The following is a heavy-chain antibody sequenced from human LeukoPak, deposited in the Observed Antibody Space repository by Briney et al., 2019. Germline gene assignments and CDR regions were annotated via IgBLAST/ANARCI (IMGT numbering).Heavy chain of an antibody. J-gene: IGHJ4*02. Sequence: ASVNVSCKASGYTFTRYGISWVRQAPGQGLEWMGWISGYNDKTGYSQKFQGRVTMTTDTSTSTAYMDLRSLRSDDTAVYYCARDSLPGLSQLEFDYWGQGTLVTVSS. CDR3: ARDSLPGLSQLEFDY. V-gene: IGHV1-18*01. CDR1: GYTFTRYG. CDR2: ISGYNDKT. D-gene: IGHD1-1*01.